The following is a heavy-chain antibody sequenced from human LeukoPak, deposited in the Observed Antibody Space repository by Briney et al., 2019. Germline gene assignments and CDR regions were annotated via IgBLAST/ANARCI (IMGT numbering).Heavy chain of an antibody. J-gene: IGHJ4*02. Sequence: GGSLRLSCAASGFTFSSYAMSWVRQAPGKGLEWVSAISGSGGSTYYADSVKGRFTISRDNSKNTLYLQMDSLRAEDTAVYYCAKGDFDWLLSYFDYWGQGTLVTVSS. CDR2: ISGSGGST. CDR3: AKGDFDWLLSYFDY. CDR1: GFTFSSYA. V-gene: IGHV3-23*01. D-gene: IGHD3-9*01.